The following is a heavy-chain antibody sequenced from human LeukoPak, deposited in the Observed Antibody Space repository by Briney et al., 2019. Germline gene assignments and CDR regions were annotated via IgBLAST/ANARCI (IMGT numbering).Heavy chain of an antibody. Sequence: SETLSLTCAVYGGSFSGYYWSWIRQPPGKGLEWIGEINHSGSTNYNPSLKSRVTISVDTSKNQFSLKLSSVTAADTAVYYCARRRHSSGPRRPYFDYWGQGTPVTVSS. V-gene: IGHV4-34*01. CDR1: GGSFSGYY. D-gene: IGHD3-22*01. J-gene: IGHJ4*02. CDR2: INHSGST. CDR3: ARRRHSSGPRRPYFDY.